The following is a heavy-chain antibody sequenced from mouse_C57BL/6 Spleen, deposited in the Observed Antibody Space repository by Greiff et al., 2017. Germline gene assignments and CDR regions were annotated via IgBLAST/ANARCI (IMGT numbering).Heavy chain of an antibody. CDR3: ARYDDGYFYWYFDV. Sequence: QVQLKESGAELVNPGASVKLSCKASGYTFTSYWMHWVKQRPGQGLEWIGYINPSSGFTKYNQKFKDKATLTADKSSSTAYMQLSSLTYEDSAVYYCARYDDGYFYWYFDVWGTGTPVTVTS. J-gene: IGHJ1*03. D-gene: IGHD2-3*01. V-gene: IGHV1-7*01. CDR1: GYTFTSYW. CDR2: INPSSGFT.